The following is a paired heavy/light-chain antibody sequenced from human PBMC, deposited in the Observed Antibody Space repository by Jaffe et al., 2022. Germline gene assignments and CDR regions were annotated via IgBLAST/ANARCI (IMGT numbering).Heavy chain of an antibody. Sequence: EVQLVESGGGLVQPGGSLRLSCAASGITISRFWMTWVRQAPGKGLEWVAIVKPDGSVKQYVDSVKGRFTISRDNPKNFLYLQMNSLRVEDTAVYYCASGLAAPYALDLWGQGTKVTVSS. CDR2: VKPDGSVK. J-gene: IGHJ3*01. D-gene: IGHD6-13*01. CDR1: GITISRFW. CDR3: ASGLAAPYALDL. V-gene: IGHV3-7*01.
Light chain of an antibody. CDR2: EVS. Sequence: QSALTQPASVSGSPGQSITISCTGTSSDVGAYNYVSWYQQHPGKAPKLIIYEVSNRPSGVSDRFSGSKSGHTASLIISGLQAEDEADYYCKSYTNRSTPYVFGTGTKVTVL. J-gene: IGLJ1*01. V-gene: IGLV2-14*01. CDR1: SSDVGAYNY. CDR3: KSYTNRSTPYV.